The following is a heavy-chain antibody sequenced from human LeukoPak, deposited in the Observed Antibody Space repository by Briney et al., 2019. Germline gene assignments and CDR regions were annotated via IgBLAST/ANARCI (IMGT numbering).Heavy chain of an antibody. CDR1: GGSISSSTYF. CDR3: ARQLYTSGSYYAPIDV. Sequence: SPSETLSLTCTVSGGSISSSTYFWGWIRQPPGKGLEWIASIHSTGSMYFNPSLESRVTISIDTSNKQFSVKLTSVTAADTALYFCARQLYTSGSYYAPIDVWGKGTTVTISS. CDR2: IHSTGSM. V-gene: IGHV4-39*01. D-gene: IGHD3-10*01. J-gene: IGHJ6*03.